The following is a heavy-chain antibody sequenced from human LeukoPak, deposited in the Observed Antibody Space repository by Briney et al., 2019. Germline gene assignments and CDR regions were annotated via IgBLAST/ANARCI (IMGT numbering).Heavy chain of an antibody. CDR3: TTDPGDYEIY. D-gene: IGHD4-17*01. Sequence: GGSQRLSCAASGLTFRNAWMSWVRQAPGKGLEWVSRIKSKTDGGTVDYAPPVKGRFTISRDDSRNTLSLEMNSLKTEDTAVYYCTTDPGDYEIYWGQGTLVTVSS. CDR2: IKSKTDGGTV. J-gene: IGHJ4*02. V-gene: IGHV3-15*01. CDR1: GLTFRNAW.